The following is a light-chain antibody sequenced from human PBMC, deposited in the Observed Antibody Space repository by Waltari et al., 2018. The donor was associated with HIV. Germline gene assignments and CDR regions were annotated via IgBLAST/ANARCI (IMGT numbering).Light chain of an antibody. V-gene: IGLV3-1*01. CDR3: QTWDRITAV. CDR1: KLGDRY. Sequence: SYELTQIPSVSVSPGQTASITCSGEKLGDRYVCWYQQKPGQSPVWVIDEDNKRPSGSPERFSGSNSGNTATLTISGTQAMDEADFYCQTWDRITAVFGGGTKLTVL. CDR2: EDN. J-gene: IGLJ3*02.